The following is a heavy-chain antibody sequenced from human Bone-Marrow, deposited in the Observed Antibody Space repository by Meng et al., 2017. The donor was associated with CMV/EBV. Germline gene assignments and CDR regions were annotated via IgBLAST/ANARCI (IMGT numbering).Heavy chain of an antibody. CDR3: ARSLEGSSKTYCGSDCYQRPLTIDY. V-gene: IGHV4-31*02. CDR2: IYYSGST. Sequence: WSWIRQHPGTGLEWIGYIYYSGSTYYNPSLKSRVTISVDTSKNQFSLKLSSVTAADTAVYYCARSLEGSSKTYCGSDCYQRPLTIDYWGQGTLVTVSS. J-gene: IGHJ4*02. D-gene: IGHD2-21*02.